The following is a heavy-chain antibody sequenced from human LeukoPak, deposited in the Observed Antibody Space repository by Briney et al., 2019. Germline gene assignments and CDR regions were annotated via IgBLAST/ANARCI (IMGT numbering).Heavy chain of an antibody. CDR1: GFTFSPYA. Sequence: GGSLRLSCAASGFTFSPYAMHWVRQAPGKGLEWVAFTRYDGSSKNYADSVKGRFIISRDNSRNTLYLQMNSLVPEDTAIYYCAKDYSFPAIDYWGQGTLVTVSS. CDR3: AKDYSFPAIDY. CDR2: TRYDGSSK. J-gene: IGHJ4*02. D-gene: IGHD2-2*01. V-gene: IGHV3-30*02.